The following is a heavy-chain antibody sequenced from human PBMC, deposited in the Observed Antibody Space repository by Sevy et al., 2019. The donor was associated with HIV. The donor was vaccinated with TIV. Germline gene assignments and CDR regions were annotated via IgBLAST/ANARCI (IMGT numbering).Heavy chain of an antibody. Sequence: GGSLRLSCAASGFTFSNYAMSWVRQAPGKGLEWVSTFSFGCGKINYADSVKGRFTISRDNSRNTLYLQMNSLRAEDTALYYCAREGCSKPHDYWGQGTLVTVSS. D-gene: IGHD2-2*01. J-gene: IGHJ4*02. CDR3: AREGCSKPHDY. V-gene: IGHV3-23*01. CDR1: GFTFSNYA. CDR2: FSFGCGKI.